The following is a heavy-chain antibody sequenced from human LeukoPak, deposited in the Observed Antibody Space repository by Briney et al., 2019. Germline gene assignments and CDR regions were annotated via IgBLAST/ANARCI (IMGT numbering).Heavy chain of an antibody. D-gene: IGHD6-6*01. CDR2: IYYSGST. CDR1: GGSISSYY. J-gene: IGHJ5*02. CDR3: ARQRSSCWWSGP. V-gene: IGHV4-59*08. Sequence: SETLSLTCTVSGGSISSYYWSWVRQPPGKGPEWIGYIYYSGSTNYNPSLRSRVTISVDTTKNKLSLKLSSVTAADTAVYYCARQRSSCWWSGPWGQGSLVPVSS.